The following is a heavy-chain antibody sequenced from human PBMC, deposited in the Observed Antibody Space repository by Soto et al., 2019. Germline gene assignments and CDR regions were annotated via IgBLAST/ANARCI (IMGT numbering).Heavy chain of an antibody. J-gene: IGHJ6*02. CDR2: ISYDGSNK. D-gene: IGHD6-6*01. Sequence: GGSLRLSCAASGFTFSSYGMHWVRQAPGKGLEWVAVISYDGSNKYYADSVKGRFTISRDNSKNTLYLQMNSLRAEDTAVYYCAKYIHSSSLPLSDNYYGMDVWGQGTTVTVSS. CDR3: AKYIHSSSLPLSDNYYGMDV. V-gene: IGHV3-30*18. CDR1: GFTFSSYG.